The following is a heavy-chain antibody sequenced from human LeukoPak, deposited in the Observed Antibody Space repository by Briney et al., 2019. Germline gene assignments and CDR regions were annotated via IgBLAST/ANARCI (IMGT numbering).Heavy chain of an antibody. V-gene: IGHV4-4*02. D-gene: IGHD3-3*01. J-gene: IGHJ4*02. CDR3: AREGGFYRPLDY. CDR2: VNLQGST. CDR1: GFTFSNYG. Sequence: GSLRLSCAASGFTFSNYGMHWVRQPPGKGLEWIGEVNLQGSTNYNPSLKSRVAISVDKSENHISLKLTSVTAADTAVYYCAREGGFYRPLDYSGQGTLVTVSS.